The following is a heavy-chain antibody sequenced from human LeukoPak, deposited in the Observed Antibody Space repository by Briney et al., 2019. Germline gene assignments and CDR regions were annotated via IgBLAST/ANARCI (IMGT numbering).Heavy chain of an antibody. V-gene: IGHV4-38-2*02. J-gene: IGHJ3*01. D-gene: IGHD5-12*01. CDR1: GYFSTAYY. CDR2: IRPDGHT. Sequence: SETLSLTCTVSGYFSTAYYWGWIRQPPGKGLEWMASIRPDGHTYTNSSLRHQLTISADMSRNEFSLKLNSLTAADTAVYYCARQVATKGEWAFDVWGQRTVVTVSS. CDR3: ARQVATKGEWAFDV.